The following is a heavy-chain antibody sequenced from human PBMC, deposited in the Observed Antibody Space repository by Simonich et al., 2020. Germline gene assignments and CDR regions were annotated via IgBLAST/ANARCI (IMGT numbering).Heavy chain of an antibody. D-gene: IGHD6-13*01. V-gene: IGHV3-21*01. CDR3: ARDAAGDY. CDR2: NSSSSSYI. CDR1: GFTFSSYS. J-gene: IGHJ4*02. Sequence: EVQLVESGGGLVKPGGSLRLSCAASGFTFSSYSMNWVRQAPGKGLEWVSSNSSSSSYIYYSDSVKGRFTISRDNAKNSLYLKMNSLRAEDTAVYYCARDAAGDYWGQGTLVTVSS.